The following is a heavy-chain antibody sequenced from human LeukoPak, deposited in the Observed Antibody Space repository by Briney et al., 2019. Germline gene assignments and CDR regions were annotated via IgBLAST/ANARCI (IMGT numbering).Heavy chain of an antibody. Sequence: PGGSLRLSCAASGFTFSSYEMNWVRQAPGKGLEWVSYISSSGSTIYYADSAKGRFTISRDNAKNSLYLQMNSLRAEDTAVYYCARGPYYFDYWGQGTLVTVSS. J-gene: IGHJ4*02. CDR1: GFTFSSYE. V-gene: IGHV3-48*03. CDR3: ARGPYYFDY. CDR2: ISSSGSTI.